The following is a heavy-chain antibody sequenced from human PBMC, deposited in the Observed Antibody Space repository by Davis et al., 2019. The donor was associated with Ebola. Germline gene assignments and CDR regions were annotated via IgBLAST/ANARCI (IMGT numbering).Heavy chain of an antibody. D-gene: IGHD2-8*01. CDR3: ARDVPMGYYYYMDV. V-gene: IGHV1-2*02. J-gene: IGHJ6*03. CDR1: GYTFTGYY. CDR2: INPNSGGT. Sequence: ASVKVSCKASGYTFTGYYMHWVRQAPGQGLEWMGWINPNSGGTNYAQKFQGRVTMTRDTSISTAYMELSRLRSDDTAVYYCARDVPMGYYYYMDVWGKGTTVTVSS.